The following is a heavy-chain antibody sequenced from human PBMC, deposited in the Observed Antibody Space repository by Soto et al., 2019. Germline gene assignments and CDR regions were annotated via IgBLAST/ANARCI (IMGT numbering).Heavy chain of an antibody. CDR1: GGSISSYY. Sequence: QMQLQESGPGLVKPSETLSLTCTVSGGSISSYYWSWIRQPPGKGLEWIGYIYYSGSTNYNPSLKSPVTISLDTSKNPFSLNLSSVTAADTAMYYCARDGGQGSWYTNPHWFDPWGQGTLVTVSS. V-gene: IGHV4-59*01. D-gene: IGHD6-13*01. CDR3: ARDGGQGSWYTNPHWFDP. J-gene: IGHJ5*02. CDR2: IYYSGST.